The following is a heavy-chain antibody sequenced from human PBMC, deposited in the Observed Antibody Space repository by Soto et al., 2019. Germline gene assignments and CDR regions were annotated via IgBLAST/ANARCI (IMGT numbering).Heavy chain of an antibody. V-gene: IGHV4-39*01. Sequence: SETLXLTWTVYGDSISSISYFWGWVRQPPGRGLEWIGSIYYSGSTYYNPSLKSRVTISVDTSKNHFSLKLSSVTAADTAVYYCAKHLGESYFDCWGQGTLVX. J-gene: IGHJ4*02. CDR1: GDSISSISYF. CDR2: IYYSGST. CDR3: AKHLGESYFDC.